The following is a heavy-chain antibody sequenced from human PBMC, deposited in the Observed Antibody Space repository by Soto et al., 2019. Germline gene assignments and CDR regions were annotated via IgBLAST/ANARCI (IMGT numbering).Heavy chain of an antibody. CDR3: AREEWRWSGPGDNWFDP. D-gene: IGHD3-3*01. J-gene: IGHJ5*02. CDR1: GYTFTSYG. V-gene: IGHV1-18*01. CDR2: ISAHNGNT. Sequence: QVQLVQSGAEVKKPGASVKVSCKASGYTFTSYGISWVRQAPGQGLEWMGWISAHNGNTNYAQKLQGRVTMTTDTSTSTAYMELRSLRSDDTAVYYCAREEWRWSGPGDNWFDPWGQGTLVTVSS.